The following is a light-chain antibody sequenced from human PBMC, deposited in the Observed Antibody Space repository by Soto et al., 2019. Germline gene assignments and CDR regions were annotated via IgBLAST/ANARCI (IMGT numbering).Light chain of an antibody. Sequence: DIVMTQSPDSLAVSLGERATINCKSSQSVLYSSNNKNYLAWYQQKPGQPPKLLIYWASTRESGVPDRFSGSGSGTDFSLPISSLQAEDVAVYYCQQYYSTPPRTFGQGTKVKIK. CDR3: QQYYSTPPRT. CDR1: QSVLYSSNNKNY. CDR2: WAS. J-gene: IGKJ1*01. V-gene: IGKV4-1*01.